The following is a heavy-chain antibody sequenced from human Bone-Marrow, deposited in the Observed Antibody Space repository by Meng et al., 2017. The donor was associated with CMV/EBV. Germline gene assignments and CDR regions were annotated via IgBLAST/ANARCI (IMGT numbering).Heavy chain of an antibody. CDR2: ISAYNGNT. V-gene: IGHV1-18*01. D-gene: IGHD1-1*01. J-gene: IGHJ4*02. CDR3: ARGTGTTVGSWLDY. CDR1: CYTFTSYG. Sequence: QIQLVQYGAGVKKPGSSVKVSCNASCYTFTSYGISWVRQAPGPGLEWMGWISAYNGNTNYAQKLQGRVTMTTDTSTSTAYMELRSLRSDDTAVYYCARGTGTTVGSWLDYWGQGTLVTVSS.